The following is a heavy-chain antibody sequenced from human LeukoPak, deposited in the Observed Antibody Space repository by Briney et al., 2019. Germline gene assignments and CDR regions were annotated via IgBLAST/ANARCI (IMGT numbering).Heavy chain of an antibody. Sequence: GASVKVSCKASGYTFSGHYMHWVRQAPGQGLEWVGWINPNSGGTNYAQKFQGRVIMTRDTSINTAYMELSMLRSDDTAVYYCARQWTLGWFDPWGQGTLVTVSS. V-gene: IGHV1-2*02. J-gene: IGHJ5*02. CDR1: GYTFSGHY. CDR2: INPNSGGT. CDR3: ARQWTLGWFDP. D-gene: IGHD3-16*01.